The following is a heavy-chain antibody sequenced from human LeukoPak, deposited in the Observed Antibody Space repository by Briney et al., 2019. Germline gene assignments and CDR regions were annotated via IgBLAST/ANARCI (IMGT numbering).Heavy chain of an antibody. CDR1: GGTFSSYA. D-gene: IGHD2-15*01. CDR2: IIPIFGTA. Sequence: SVKVSCKTSGGTFSSYAISWVRQAPGQGLEWMGGIIPIFGTANYAQKFQGRVTITTDESTSTAYMELSSLRSEDTAVYYCARGWYLEYYFDYWGQGTLVTVSS. CDR3: ARGWYLEYYFDY. J-gene: IGHJ4*02. V-gene: IGHV1-69*05.